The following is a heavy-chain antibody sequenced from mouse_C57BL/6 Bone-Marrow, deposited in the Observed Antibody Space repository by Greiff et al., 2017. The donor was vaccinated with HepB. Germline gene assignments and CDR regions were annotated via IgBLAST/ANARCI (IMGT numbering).Heavy chain of an antibody. CDR2: ISDGGSYT. D-gene: IGHD3-1*01. CDR3: ARGRGGEGGGDFDY. CDR1: GFTFSSYA. J-gene: IGHJ2*01. Sequence: EVKLMESGGGLVKPGGSLKLSCAASGFTFSSYAMSWVRQTPEKRLEWVATISDGGSYTYYPDNVKGRFTISRDNAKNNLYLQMSHLKSEDTAKYYCARGRGGEGGGDFDYWGQGTTLTVSS. V-gene: IGHV5-4*03.